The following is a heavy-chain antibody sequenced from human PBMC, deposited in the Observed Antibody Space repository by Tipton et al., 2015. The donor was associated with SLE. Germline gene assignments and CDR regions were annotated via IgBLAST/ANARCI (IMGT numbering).Heavy chain of an antibody. CDR1: GGSISSGTYY. J-gene: IGHJ3*02. CDR2: IYGSGSS. Sequence: TLPLTCTVSGGSISSGTYYWTWIRQPAGKGLEWIVYIYGSGSSNYNPSLKSRVTISVDTSKNQFSLKLSSVTAADTAVYYCAREGPRIGMVRGVSDAFDIWGQGTMVTVSS. CDR3: AREGPRIGMVRGVSDAFDI. D-gene: IGHD3-10*01. V-gene: IGHV4-61*09.